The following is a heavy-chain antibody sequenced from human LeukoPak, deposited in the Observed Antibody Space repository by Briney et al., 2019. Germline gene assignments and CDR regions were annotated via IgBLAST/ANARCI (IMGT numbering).Heavy chain of an antibody. D-gene: IGHD2/OR15-2a*01. CDR2: ISSSSTI. J-gene: IGHJ4*02. CDR1: RFTFSSYS. CDR3: ARNVIYYFNY. V-gene: IGHV3-48*01. Sequence: PGGSLRLSCAASRFTFSSYSMNWVRQAPGKGLEWVSYISSSSTIYYADSVKGRFTISRDNAKNSLYLQMYSLRAEDTAVYYCARNVIYYFNYWGQGTLVTVSS.